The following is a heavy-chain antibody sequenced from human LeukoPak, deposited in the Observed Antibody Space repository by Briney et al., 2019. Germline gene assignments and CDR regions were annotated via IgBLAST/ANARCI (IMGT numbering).Heavy chain of an antibody. D-gene: IGHD4-11*01. CDR1: RGSISSSSYY. J-gene: IGHJ4*02. V-gene: IGHV4-39*01. CDR3: ARILTTFDS. CDR2: FYYIGGT. Sequence: PSETLSLTCTVSRGSISSSSYYCGWIRQPPGKRLEWIGSFYYIGGTYYNPSLEGRVTISADSSKNQFSLKLTSMTVADTALYYCARILTTFDSWGQGTLVTVSS.